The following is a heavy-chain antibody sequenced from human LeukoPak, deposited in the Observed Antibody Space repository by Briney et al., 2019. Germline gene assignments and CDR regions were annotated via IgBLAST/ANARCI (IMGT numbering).Heavy chain of an antibody. CDR2: IYYSGST. V-gene: IGHV4-39*01. CDR3: ARLVRGVIQIDY. J-gene: IGHJ4*02. Sequence: SETLSLTCTVSGGSISSSSYYWGWIRQPPGKGLEWIGSIYYSGSTYYNPSLKSRVTISVDTSKNQSSLKLSSVTAADTAVYYCARLVRGVIQIDYWGQGTLVTVSS. CDR1: GGSISSSSYY. D-gene: IGHD3-10*01.